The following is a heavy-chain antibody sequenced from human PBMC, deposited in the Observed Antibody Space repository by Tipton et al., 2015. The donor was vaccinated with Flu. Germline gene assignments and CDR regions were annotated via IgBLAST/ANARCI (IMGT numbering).Heavy chain of an antibody. V-gene: IGHV4-39*07. CDR3: ARRDYGNYVSEPKNWFDP. CDR1: GDSIRSSNYY. J-gene: IGHJ5*02. Sequence: PGLVKPSETLSLTCGVSGDSIRSSNYYWGWIRQPPGKGLEWIGNTFHSGNTYLNPSLKSRVTISIDTSKNQFSLKLSSVTSADTAVYYCARRDYGNYVSEPKNWFDPWGQGALVTVPS. D-gene: IGHD4-11*01. CDR2: TFHSGNT.